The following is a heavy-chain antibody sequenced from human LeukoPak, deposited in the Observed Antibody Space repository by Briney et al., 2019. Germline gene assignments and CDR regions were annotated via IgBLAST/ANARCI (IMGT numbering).Heavy chain of an antibody. CDR3: ARWDPTYDIAASGTSNYY. CDR2: INPNSGGT. D-gene: IGHD6-13*01. V-gene: IGHV1-2*02. CDR1: GYTFTDYY. J-gene: IGHJ4*02. Sequence: ASVKVSCKASGYTFTDYYMHWVRQAPGQGLEWMGWINPNSGGTNYALKFQGRVTMTRDTSISTAYMELSRLRSDDTAVYYCARWDPTYDIAASGTSNYYWGQGTLVTVSS.